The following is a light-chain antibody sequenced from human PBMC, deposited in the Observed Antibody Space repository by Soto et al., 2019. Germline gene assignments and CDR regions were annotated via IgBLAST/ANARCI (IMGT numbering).Light chain of an antibody. Sequence: QSALTQPASVSGSPGQSITISCSGNSSDIGAYNYVSWYQQHPGRAPKLLIYEVTNRPSGVSYRFSGSKSGNTASLTISGLQSEDEGDYYCTSFATGRIYVFGSGTKLTVL. CDR1: SSDIGAYNY. J-gene: IGLJ1*01. CDR2: EVT. CDR3: TSFATGRIYV. V-gene: IGLV2-14*03.